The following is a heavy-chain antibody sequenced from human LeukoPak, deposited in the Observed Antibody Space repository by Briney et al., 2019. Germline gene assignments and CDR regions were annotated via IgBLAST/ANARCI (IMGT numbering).Heavy chain of an antibody. CDR1: GYSFTSYW. CDR2: IYPGDSDT. Sequence: GESLKISCKGSGYSFTSYWIGWVRQMPGKGLEWMGIIYPGDSDTRYSPSFQGQVTIPADKSISTAYLQWSSLKASDTAMYYCARQVEYSSSSGGYYYYYYMDVWGKGTTVTVSS. CDR3: ARQVEYSSSSGGYYYYYYMDV. J-gene: IGHJ6*03. V-gene: IGHV5-51*01. D-gene: IGHD6-6*01.